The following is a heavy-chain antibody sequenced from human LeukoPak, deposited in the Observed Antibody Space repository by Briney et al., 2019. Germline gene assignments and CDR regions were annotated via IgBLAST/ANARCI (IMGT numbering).Heavy chain of an antibody. D-gene: IGHD6-19*01. V-gene: IGHV3-33*01. CDR2: ICYDGSNK. CDR1: GFTFSSYG. Sequence: SGGSLRLSCAASGFTFSSYGMHWVRQAPGKGLVWVAVICYDGSNKYYADSVKGRFTISRDNSKNTLYLQMDSLRAEDTAVYYCARDPGVRWLVGFDYWGQGTLVSVSS. CDR3: ARDPGVRWLVGFDY. J-gene: IGHJ4*02.